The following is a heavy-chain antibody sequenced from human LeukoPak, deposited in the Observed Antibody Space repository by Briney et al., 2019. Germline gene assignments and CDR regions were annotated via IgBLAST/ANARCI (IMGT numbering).Heavy chain of an antibody. V-gene: IGHV3-33*01. CDR2: IWYDGSNK. Sequence: GGSPRLSCAASGFTFSSYGMHWVRQAPGKGLEWVAVIWYDGSNKYYADSVKGRFTISRDNSKNTLYLQMNSLRAEDTAVYYCARGLDYGSGSYPYYFDYWGQGTLVTVSS. J-gene: IGHJ4*02. CDR3: ARGLDYGSGSYPYYFDY. D-gene: IGHD3-10*01. CDR1: GFTFSSYG.